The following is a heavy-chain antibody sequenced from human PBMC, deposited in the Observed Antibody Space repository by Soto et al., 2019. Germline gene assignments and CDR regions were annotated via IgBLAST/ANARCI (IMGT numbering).Heavy chain of an antibody. CDR2: VFYNGTT. CDR3: ARLVVVSPVANA. CDR1: GGSINTNNYY. Sequence: SETLSLTCTVPGGSINTNNYYWGWVRQPPGKGLEWIGSVFYNGTTYYSPSLKSRVTISLAPSRTQFSLKLESVTAADTAVYFCARLVVVSPVANAWGQGTLVTVSS. D-gene: IGHD2-15*01. V-gene: IGHV4-39*01. J-gene: IGHJ5*02.